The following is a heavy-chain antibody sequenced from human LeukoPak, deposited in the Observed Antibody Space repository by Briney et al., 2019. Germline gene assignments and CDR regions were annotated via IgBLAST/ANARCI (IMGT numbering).Heavy chain of an antibody. CDR2: MNPASGNT. Sequence: ASVKVSCKASGYTFTSYDINWVRQATGQGLEWMGYMNPASGNTGYAQKFQGRVTMTTDTSISTAYMELSSLRSEDTAVYYCAREGRGYPDYWGQGTLVTVSS. J-gene: IGHJ4*02. V-gene: IGHV1-8*01. D-gene: IGHD3-10*01. CDR3: AREGRGYPDY. CDR1: GYTFTSYD.